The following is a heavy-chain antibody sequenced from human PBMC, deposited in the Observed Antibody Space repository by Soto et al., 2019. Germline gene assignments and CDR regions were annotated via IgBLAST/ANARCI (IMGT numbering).Heavy chain of an antibody. Sequence: QVQLVQSGAEVKKPGASVKVSCKASGYTFTSYGISWVRQAPGQGLEWMGWISTYNGNTNYAQKLQGTVTITTDTSTSTAYMEVRSLRSDDTAVYYCARDSYSSSWYHFWGQGTLVTVSS. V-gene: IGHV1-18*01. CDR2: ISTYNGNT. CDR3: ARDSYSSSWYHF. J-gene: IGHJ4*02. CDR1: GYTFTSYG. D-gene: IGHD6-13*01.